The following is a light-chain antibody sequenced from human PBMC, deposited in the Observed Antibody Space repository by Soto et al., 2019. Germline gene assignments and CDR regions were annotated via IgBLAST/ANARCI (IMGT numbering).Light chain of an antibody. CDR1: SSNIGAGHA. Sequence: QSVLTQPPSVSGAPGQRVTISCTRSSSNIGAGHAVHWYQQHPGTAPKLLIHSNNNRPSGVPYRFSGSKSGTSDSLAISGLLDDDEADYYCQSYDPTLRTSLFGGGTKLTVL. CDR3: QSYDPTLRTSL. J-gene: IGLJ2*01. V-gene: IGLV1-40*01. CDR2: SNN.